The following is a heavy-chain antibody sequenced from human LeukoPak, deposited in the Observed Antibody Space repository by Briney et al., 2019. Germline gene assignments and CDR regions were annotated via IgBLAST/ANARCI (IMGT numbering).Heavy chain of an antibody. Sequence: GASVKVSCKASGYTFTSYGISWVRQAPGQGLEWMGGIIPIFGTANYAQKFQGRVTITADESTSTAYMELSSLRSEDTAVYYCARDRFSYGDYDYYYYGMDVWGQGTTVTVSS. CDR3: ARDRFSYGDYDYYYYGMDV. CDR2: IIPIFGTA. D-gene: IGHD4-17*01. CDR1: GYTFTSYG. J-gene: IGHJ6*02. V-gene: IGHV1-69*13.